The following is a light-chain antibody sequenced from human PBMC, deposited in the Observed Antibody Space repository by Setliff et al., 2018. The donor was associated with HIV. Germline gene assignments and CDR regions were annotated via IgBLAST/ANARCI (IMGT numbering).Light chain of an antibody. J-gene: IGLJ1*01. CDR2: SNN. V-gene: IGLV1-44*01. Sequence: QSALTQPPSASGTPGQRVTISCSGSTSNIGSNPVNWYQQLPGTAPKLLIYSNNQRPSGVPDRFSGSKSGTSASLAISGLQSEDEADYYCSSYAITNTLLFGTGTKGTVL. CDR1: TSNIGSNP. CDR3: SSYAITNTLL.